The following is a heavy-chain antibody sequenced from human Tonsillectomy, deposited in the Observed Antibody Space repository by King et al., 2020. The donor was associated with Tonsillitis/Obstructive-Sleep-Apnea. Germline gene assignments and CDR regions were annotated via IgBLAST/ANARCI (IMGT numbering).Heavy chain of an antibody. CDR2: ISTTISYI. D-gene: IGHD6-13*01. J-gene: IGHJ4*02. V-gene: IGHV3-21*01. CDR3: ARGAYSTNYFDY. CDR1: GFTFSSSN. Sequence: VQLVESGGGLVKPGGSLRLSCAASGFTFSSSNMHWVRQAQGKGLDWGYSISTTISYIYYAYSVKGRFTISRDNAKNSLYFQMNSLRAEETAVYYCARGAYSTNYFDYWGQGTLVTVSS.